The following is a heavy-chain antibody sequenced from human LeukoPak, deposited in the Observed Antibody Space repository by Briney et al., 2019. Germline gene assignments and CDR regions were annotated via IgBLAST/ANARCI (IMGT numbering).Heavy chain of an antibody. CDR2: MYNGGTT. CDR3: ARSTNRLDS. D-gene: IGHD1-14*01. Sequence: PSQTLSLTCTVSGASISGSISGGTYYWNWIRQPVGKGLEWIGRMYNGGTTNNYSPSLKSRVTISVDTSKNQFSLNVTSVTAADTAVYYCARSTNRLDSWGQGTLVTVSS. J-gene: IGHJ4*02. V-gene: IGHV4-61*02. CDR1: GASISGSISGGTYY.